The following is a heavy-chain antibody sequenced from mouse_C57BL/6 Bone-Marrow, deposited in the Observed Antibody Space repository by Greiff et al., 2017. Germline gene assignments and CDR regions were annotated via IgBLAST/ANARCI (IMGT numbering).Heavy chain of an antibody. CDR3: ARNGTGSYYYAMDY. CDR1: GFTFSDYG. Sequence: EVNVVESGGGLVKPGGSLKLSCAASGFTFSDYGMHWVRQAPEKGLEWVAYISSGSSTIYYADTVKGRFTISRDNAKNTLFLQMTSLRSEDTAMYYCARNGTGSYYYAMDYWGQGTSVTVSS. V-gene: IGHV5-17*01. J-gene: IGHJ4*01. D-gene: IGHD4-1*01. CDR2: ISSGSSTI.